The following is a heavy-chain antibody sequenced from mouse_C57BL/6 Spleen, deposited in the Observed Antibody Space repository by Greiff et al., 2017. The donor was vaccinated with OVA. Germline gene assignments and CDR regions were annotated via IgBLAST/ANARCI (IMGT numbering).Heavy chain of an antibody. CDR3: ARDQDYTYYFDY. D-gene: IGHD2-12*01. V-gene: IGHV3-6*01. Sequence: LVESGPGLVKPSQSLSLTCPVTGYSITSGHYWNWVRQFPGNKLEWMGYISYDGSNNYNPTLKNRISITRDTSKNQFFLKLNSVTTEDTATYYCARDQDYTYYFDYWGQGTTLTVSS. CDR2: ISYDGSN. J-gene: IGHJ2*01. CDR1: GYSITSGHY.